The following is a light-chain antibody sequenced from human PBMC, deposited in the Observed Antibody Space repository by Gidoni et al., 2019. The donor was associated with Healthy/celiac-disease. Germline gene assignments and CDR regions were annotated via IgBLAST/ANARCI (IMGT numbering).Light chain of an antibody. J-gene: IGKJ4*01. CDR1: QSIRSY. CDR2: AAS. Sequence: DIHLTQSPSSLSASVGDRVTITCLASQSIRSYLNWYQQKPGKAPKLMIYAASSLQSGVPSRFSGSGSGTDFTLTISSLQPEDFATYYCQQSYSTPLTFGGGTKVEIK. CDR3: QQSYSTPLT. V-gene: IGKV1-39*01.